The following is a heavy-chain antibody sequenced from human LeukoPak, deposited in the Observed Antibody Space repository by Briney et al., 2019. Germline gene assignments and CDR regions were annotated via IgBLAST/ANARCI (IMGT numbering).Heavy chain of an antibody. CDR3: ARRAKQWLIRRYFDY. V-gene: IGHV4-34*01. J-gene: IGHJ4*02. D-gene: IGHD6-19*01. CDR2: INHSGST. CDR1: GGSFSGYY. Sequence: SETLSLTCAVYGGSFSGYYWSWIRQPPGKGLEWIGEINHSGSTNYNPSLKSRVTISVDTPKNQFSLKMSSVTAADTAVYYCARRAKQWLIRRYFDYWGQGTLVTVSS.